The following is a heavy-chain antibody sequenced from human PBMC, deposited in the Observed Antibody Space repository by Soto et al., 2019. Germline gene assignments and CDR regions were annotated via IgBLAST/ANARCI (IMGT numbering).Heavy chain of an antibody. J-gene: IGHJ4*02. V-gene: IGHV1-69*06. Sequence: SVKVSCKASGGTFSSYAISWVRQAPGQGLEWMGGIIPIFGTANYAQKFQGRVTITADKSTSTAYMEQSSLRSEDTAVYYCARGMGMATRVYFDYWGQGTLVTVS. CDR3: ARGMGMATRVYFDY. D-gene: IGHD2-15*01. CDR2: IIPIFGTA. CDR1: GGTFSSYA.